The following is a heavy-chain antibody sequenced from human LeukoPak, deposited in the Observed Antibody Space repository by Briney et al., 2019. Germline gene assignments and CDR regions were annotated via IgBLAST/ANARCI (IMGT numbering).Heavy chain of an antibody. D-gene: IGHD3-10*01. Sequence: GGSLRLSCAASGFTFSSYAMSWVRQAPGKGLEWVSAISGSGGSTYYADSVKGRFTISRDNSKNTLYLQMNSLRAEDTAVYYCAKQTTFPGSYHLANFDYWGQGTLATVSS. V-gene: IGHV3-23*01. J-gene: IGHJ4*02. CDR2: ISGSGGST. CDR1: GFTFSSYA. CDR3: AKQTTFPGSYHLANFDY.